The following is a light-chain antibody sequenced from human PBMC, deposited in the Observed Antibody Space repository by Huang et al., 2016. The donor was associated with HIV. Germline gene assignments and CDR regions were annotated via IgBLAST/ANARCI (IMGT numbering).Light chain of an antibody. J-gene: IGKJ1*01. CDR1: QSVSSS. CDR2: GAS. Sequence: EIVLTQSPATVSVSPGERVTLSCRASQSVSSSLAWYQQKPGQAPRLLIYGASTGATGIPGRFSGSGSGTEFTLTISSLQSEDCAVYFCQQYNNWPPWTFGQGTKVDIK. V-gene: IGKV3-15*01. CDR3: QQYNNWPPWT.